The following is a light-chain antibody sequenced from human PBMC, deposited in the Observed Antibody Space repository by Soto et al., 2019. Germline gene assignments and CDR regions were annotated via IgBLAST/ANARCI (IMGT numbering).Light chain of an antibody. V-gene: IGLV2-14*01. CDR2: EVT. Sequence: QSALTQPASVSGSPGQSITISCSGTSSDVGSYNYVAWYQIHPGKAPKLIIYEVTSRPSGVSCRFSGPKSGNSASLTISGLQAEDEADYYCSSYASSSSYVFGGGTKVTVL. CDR3: SSYASSSSYV. CDR1: SSDVGSYNY. J-gene: IGLJ1*01.